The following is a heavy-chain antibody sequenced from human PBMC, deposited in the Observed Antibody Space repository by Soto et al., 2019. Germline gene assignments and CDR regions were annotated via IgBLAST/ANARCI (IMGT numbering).Heavy chain of an antibody. Sequence: QITLKESGPTLVKPTQTLTLTCTFSGFSLSTSGVGVGWIRQPPGKALEWLALIYWNDDKRYTPSLKSRLTITKDTSKNLVGLTMTNMDPLDTATYYCAHGSPRLRYCSSTSCYTEGYGMDVWGQGTTVTVSS. CDR3: AHGSPRLRYCSSTSCYTEGYGMDV. J-gene: IGHJ6*02. D-gene: IGHD2-2*02. CDR1: GFSLSTSGVG. CDR2: IYWNDDK. V-gene: IGHV2-5*01.